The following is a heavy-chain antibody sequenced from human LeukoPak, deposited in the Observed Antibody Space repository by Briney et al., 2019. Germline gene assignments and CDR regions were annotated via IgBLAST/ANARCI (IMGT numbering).Heavy chain of an antibody. CDR1: GVSFTGYY. V-gene: IGHV4-34*01. J-gene: IGHJ4*02. CDR2: IGHSGST. CDR3: TRTSPGVPLDV. D-gene: IGHD7-27*01. Sequence: SETLSLNCVVSGVSFTGYYWSWIRQPPGKGPEWIGEIGHSGSTSYNPSLKSRVTISLDTSKRQFSLKLTSATAADTAVYYCTRTSPGVPLDVWGQGSLVTVSS.